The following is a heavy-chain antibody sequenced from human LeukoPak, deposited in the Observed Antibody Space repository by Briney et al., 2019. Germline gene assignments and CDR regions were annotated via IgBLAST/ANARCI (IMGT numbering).Heavy chain of an antibody. CDR3: ARPTGYSSSWYWFDP. CDR1: GGSISSYY. J-gene: IGHJ5*02. D-gene: IGHD6-13*01. CDR2: IQNSGSH. Sequence: SETLSLICTVSGGSISSYYWSWVRQPPGKGLEWVGHIQNSGSHNYNTSLKSRVNISVDPSKNQFSLKLSSVAAADTAVYYCARPTGYSSSWYWFDPWGQGTLVTVPS. V-gene: IGHV4-4*09.